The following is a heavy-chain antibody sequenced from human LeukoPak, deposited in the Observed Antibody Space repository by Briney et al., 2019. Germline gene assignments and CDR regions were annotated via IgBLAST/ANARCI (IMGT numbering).Heavy chain of an antibody. CDR3: ARISSSNWYNERGAFDV. V-gene: IGHV4-38-2*02. Sequence: SETLSLTCIVSGYSITNDYYWGWVWQPPGKGLEWIASISHTGGTYYNPSLKSRVTISRDVSKNQFSLKLSSVTAADTAVYYCARISSSNWYNERGAFDVWGQGTMVTVSS. CDR2: ISHTGGT. D-gene: IGHD6-13*01. CDR1: GYSITNDYY. J-gene: IGHJ3*01.